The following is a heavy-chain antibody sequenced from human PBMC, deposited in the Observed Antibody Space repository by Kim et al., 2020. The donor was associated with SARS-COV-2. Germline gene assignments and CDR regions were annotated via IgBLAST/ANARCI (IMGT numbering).Heavy chain of an antibody. Sequence: SVKVSCKASGGTFSSYAISWVRQAPGQGLEWMGRIIPILGIANYAQKFQGRVTITADKSTSTAYMELSSLRSEDTAVYYCARGAYGDGGWFDPWGQGTLVTVSS. CDR3: ARGAYGDGGWFDP. D-gene: IGHD4-17*01. V-gene: IGHV1-69*04. CDR2: IIPILGIA. CDR1: GGTFSSYA. J-gene: IGHJ5*02.